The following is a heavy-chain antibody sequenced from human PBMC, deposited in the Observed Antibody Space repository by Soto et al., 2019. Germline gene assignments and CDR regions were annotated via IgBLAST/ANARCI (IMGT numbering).Heavy chain of an antibody. V-gene: IGHV3-30-3*01. D-gene: IGHD3-3*01. CDR1: GFTFSSYA. CDR2: ISYDGSNK. Sequence: PGGSLRLSCAASGFTFSSYAMHWVRQAPGKGLEWVAVISYDGSNKYYADSVKGRFTISRDNSKNTLYLQMNSLRAEDTAVYYCARDSYLRSLEWFPLSYGMDVWGQGTTVTVSS. CDR3: ARDSYLRSLEWFPLSYGMDV. J-gene: IGHJ6*02.